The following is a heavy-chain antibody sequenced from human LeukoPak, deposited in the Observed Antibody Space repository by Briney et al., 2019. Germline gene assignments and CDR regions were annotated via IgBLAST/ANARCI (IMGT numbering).Heavy chain of an antibody. J-gene: IGHJ5*02. CDR2: ISGSGGST. CDR1: GFTFSSYA. CDR3: TKRPRIAAVAMGDWFDP. V-gene: IGHV3-23*01. Sequence: GGSLRLSCAASGFTFSSYAMSWVRQAPGKGLEWVSAISGSGGSTYYADSVKGRFTISRDNSKNTLYLQMNSLRVEDTAVYYCTKRPRIAAVAMGDWFDPWGQGTLVTVSS. D-gene: IGHD6-13*01.